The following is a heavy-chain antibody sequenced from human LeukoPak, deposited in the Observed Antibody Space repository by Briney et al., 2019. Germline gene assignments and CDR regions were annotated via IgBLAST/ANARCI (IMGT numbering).Heavy chain of an antibody. V-gene: IGHV3-73*01. CDR1: GFTFSGCA. CDR2: IRSKANSYAT. D-gene: IGHD3-10*01. Sequence: GGSLTLSCAASGFTFSGCAMHWVRQASGKGLEWVGRIRSKANSYATAYAASVNGMFTISRDDSKTTASLQMNSLKTEDTAVYYCTRRLPASVGTMVRGVITTDAFDIWGQGTMVTVSS. CDR3: TRRLPASVGTMVRGVITTDAFDI. J-gene: IGHJ3*02.